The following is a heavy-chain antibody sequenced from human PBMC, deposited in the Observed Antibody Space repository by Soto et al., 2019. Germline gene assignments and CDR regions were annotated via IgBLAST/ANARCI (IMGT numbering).Heavy chain of an antibody. J-gene: IGHJ4*02. Sequence: QITLKESGPTLVKPTQTLTLTCTFSGFSLSTSGVGVGWIRQPPGKALEWLALIYWDDDKRYSPSLKSRLTITQDPSKNQVVLTMTNTHPVDTATYYCAPASMDPGYFVYWGQGTLVTVSS. V-gene: IGHV2-5*02. CDR1: GFSLSTSGVG. CDR2: IYWDDDK. CDR3: APASMDPGYFVY. D-gene: IGHD3-10*01.